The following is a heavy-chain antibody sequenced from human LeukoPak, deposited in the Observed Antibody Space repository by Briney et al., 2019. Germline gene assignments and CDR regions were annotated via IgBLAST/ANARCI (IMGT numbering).Heavy chain of an antibody. D-gene: IGHD6-13*01. CDR3: ARASYNSNWYFDY. Sequence: SETLSLTCTVSGGSINSGGYYWSWIRQPPGKGLEWIGYIYHSGSAYYNPSLKSRVTISVDRSKNQFSLKLSSVTAADTAVYYCARASYNSNWYFDYWGQGTLVTVSS. CDR1: GGSINSGGYY. V-gene: IGHV4-30-2*01. J-gene: IGHJ4*02. CDR2: IYHSGSA.